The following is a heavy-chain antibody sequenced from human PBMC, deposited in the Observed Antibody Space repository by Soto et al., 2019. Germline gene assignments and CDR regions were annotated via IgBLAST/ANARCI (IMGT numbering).Heavy chain of an antibody. CDR1: GFNFPTFW. CDR3: ARGNYSRPRRGLDV. CDR2: IYPDDSDT. J-gene: IGHJ6*02. D-gene: IGHD4-4*01. Sequence: GESLKISCKHSGFNFPTFWIAWVRQMPGKGLEWMGTIYPDDSDTRYSPSFQGQVTISADKSIQTAYLQWGSLKASDSALYYCARGNYSRPRRGLDVWGQGAPLTISS. V-gene: IGHV5-51*01.